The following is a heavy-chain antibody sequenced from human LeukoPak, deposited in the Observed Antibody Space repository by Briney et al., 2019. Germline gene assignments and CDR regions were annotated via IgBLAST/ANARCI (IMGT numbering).Heavy chain of an antibody. J-gene: IGHJ5*02. CDR1: GGSISSSSYY. Sequence: SQTLSLTCTVSGGSISSSSYYWGWIRQPPGKGLEWIGSIYYSGSTYYNPSLKSRVTISVDTSKNQFSLKLSSVTAADTAVYYCARSLYYYGSGSYYNWFDPWGQGTLVTVSS. CDR3: ARSLYYYGSGSYYNWFDP. V-gene: IGHV4-39*07. D-gene: IGHD3-10*01. CDR2: IYYSGST.